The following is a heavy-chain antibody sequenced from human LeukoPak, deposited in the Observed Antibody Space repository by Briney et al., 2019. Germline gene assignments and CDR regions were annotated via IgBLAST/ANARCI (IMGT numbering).Heavy chain of an antibody. Sequence: PGGSLRLSCAASGFTFSSYDMHWVRQATGKGLEWVSAIGTAGDTYYPGSVKGRFTISRENAKNSLYLQLNSLRAGDTAVYYCVARPSYYDSSGYYDSWAQGTLVTVSS. V-gene: IGHV3-13*01. CDR1: GFTFSSYD. D-gene: IGHD3-22*01. CDR3: VARPSYYDSSGYYDS. J-gene: IGHJ5*01. CDR2: IGTAGDT.